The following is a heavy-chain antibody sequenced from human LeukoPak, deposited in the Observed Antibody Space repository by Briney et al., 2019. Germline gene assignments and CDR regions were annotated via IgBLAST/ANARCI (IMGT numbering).Heavy chain of an antibody. V-gene: IGHV3-11*01. CDR3: ARELSRLYYYDSSGYYPDY. D-gene: IGHD3-22*01. Sequence: GGSLRLSRAPSGSTFSDYYMSWIRQAPGKGRGWVSYISSSGSTIYYADSVKGRFTISRDNAKNSLYLQMNCLRAEDTAVYYCARELSRLYYYDSSGYYPDYWGQGTLVTVSS. CDR1: GSTFSDYY. J-gene: IGHJ4*02. CDR2: ISSSGSTI.